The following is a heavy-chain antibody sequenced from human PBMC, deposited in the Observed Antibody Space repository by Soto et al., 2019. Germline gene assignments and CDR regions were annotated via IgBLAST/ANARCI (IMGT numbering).Heavy chain of an antibody. CDR3: ARDTAVAGTGAGY. D-gene: IGHD6-19*01. J-gene: IGHJ4*02. CDR1: GGSVSSGSYY. CDR2: IYYSGST. V-gene: IGHV4-61*01. Sequence: PSETLSLTCTVSGGSVSSGSYYWSWIRQPPGKGLEWIGYIYYSGSTNYNPSLKSRVTISVDTSKNQFSLKLSSVTAADTAVDYGARDTAVAGTGAGYWGQGTLVTVSS.